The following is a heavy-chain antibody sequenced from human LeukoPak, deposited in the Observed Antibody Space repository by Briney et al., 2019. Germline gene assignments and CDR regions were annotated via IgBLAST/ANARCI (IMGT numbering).Heavy chain of an antibody. D-gene: IGHD1-1*01. Sequence: SETLSLTCAVSGGSISSGGYSWSWIRQPPGKGLECIGYIYRSGSTYYNPSLKSRVTISVDRSKNQFSLKLSSVTAADTAVYYCARSSRTQYYFDYWGQGTLVTVSS. CDR3: ARSSRTQYYFDY. CDR2: IYRSGST. V-gene: IGHV4-30-2*01. CDR1: GGSISSGGYS. J-gene: IGHJ4*02.